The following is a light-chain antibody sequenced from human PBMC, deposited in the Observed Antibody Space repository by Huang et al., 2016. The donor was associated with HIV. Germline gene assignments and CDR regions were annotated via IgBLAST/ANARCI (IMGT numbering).Light chain of an antibody. V-gene: IGKV3-11*01. CDR1: QSVSSY. CDR3: QQRTNWPPWT. CDR2: DAS. J-gene: IGKJ1*01. Sequence: EIVLTQSPATLSLSPGERVTLSCRASQSVSSYLAWYHKKPGQAPRLLIYDASNRATGIPARFSGSGSGTDFTLTISSLEPEDFAVYYCQQRTNWPPWTFGRGTKVEIK.